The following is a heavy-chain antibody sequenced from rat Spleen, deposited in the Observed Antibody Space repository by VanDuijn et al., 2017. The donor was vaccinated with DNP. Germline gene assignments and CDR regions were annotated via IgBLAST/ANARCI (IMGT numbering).Heavy chain of an antibody. CDR3: SRDRDSTGIRTWYFDF. CDR1: GYSLTSYG. J-gene: IGHJ1*01. V-gene: IGHV2S12*01. D-gene: IGHD1-4*01. Sequence: VQLKESGPGLAQPSQTLSLTCTVSGYSLTSYGVSWARQPPGKGLEWIATISSGGDTDYNSALKSRLSISRDTSKSQVFLKMNSLQTEDTAIYFCSRDRDSTGIRTWYFDFWGPGTMVTVSS. CDR2: ISSGGDT.